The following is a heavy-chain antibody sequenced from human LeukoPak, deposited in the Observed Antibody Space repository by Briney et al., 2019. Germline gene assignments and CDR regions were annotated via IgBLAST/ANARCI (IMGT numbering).Heavy chain of an antibody. CDR1: GYRFTDYW. D-gene: IGHD3-16*01. J-gene: IGHJ5*02. CDR2: IYPSDSDA. Sequence: GESLTISCQTSGYRFTDYWIGWVRQMPGKSLEWVGIIYPSDSDARFSPSFQGQVTMSVDRSTHTAYLHWSTLTASDTGIYFGGRGRTGFCCDYGCSHNWVDPWGQGTLVTVSS. V-gene: IGHV5-51*01. CDR3: GRGRTGFCCDYGCSHNWVDP.